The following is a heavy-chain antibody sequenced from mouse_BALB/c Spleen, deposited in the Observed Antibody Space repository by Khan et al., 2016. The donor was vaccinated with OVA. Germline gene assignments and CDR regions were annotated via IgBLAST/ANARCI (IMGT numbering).Heavy chain of an antibody. CDR1: GFTFSSYG. D-gene: IGHD1-2*01. Sequence: EVELVESGGGLVQPGGSLKLSCAASGFTFSSYGMSWVRQTPDKRLELVATINSNGGSTYYPDSVKGRFTISRDHAKNTLYLQMSSLKSEDTAMYYWARDRNSLLRLRGAMDYWGQGNSVTVSS. CDR3: ARDRNSLLRLRGAMDY. J-gene: IGHJ4*01. V-gene: IGHV5-6-3*01. CDR2: INSNGGST.